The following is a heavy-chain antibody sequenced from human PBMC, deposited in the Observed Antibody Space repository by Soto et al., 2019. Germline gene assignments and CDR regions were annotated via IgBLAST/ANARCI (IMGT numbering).Heavy chain of an antibody. CDR1: GFIFSDYY. J-gene: IGHJ6*02. CDR3: ARDLAWKRGKVGRYSYGMDV. V-gene: IGHV3-11*06. Sequence: QVLLVESGGGLVKAGGSLRLSCEASGFIFSDYYMSWVRQTPGKGLEWVSYISTRSTYTNYADSVKGRFTISRDNTKNSLYLQMDSLRVEDTAVYYCARDLAWKRGKVGRYSYGMDVWGQGTTGTVSS. D-gene: IGHD1-1*01. CDR2: ISTRSTYT.